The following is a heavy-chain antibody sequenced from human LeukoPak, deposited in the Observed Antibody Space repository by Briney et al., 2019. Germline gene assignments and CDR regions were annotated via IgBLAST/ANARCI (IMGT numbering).Heavy chain of an antibody. CDR1: GGSFSGYY. D-gene: IGHD3-10*01. Sequence: SETLSLTCAVYGGSFSGYYWSWIRQPPGKGLEWIGYIYYSGSTNYNPSLKSRVTISVDTSKNQFSLKLSSVTAADTAVYYCARDSFGGGGWFDPWGQGTLVTVSS. J-gene: IGHJ5*02. V-gene: IGHV4-59*01. CDR3: ARDSFGGGGWFDP. CDR2: IYYSGST.